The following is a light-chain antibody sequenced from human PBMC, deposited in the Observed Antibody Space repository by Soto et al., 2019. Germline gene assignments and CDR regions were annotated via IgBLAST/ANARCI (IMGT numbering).Light chain of an antibody. V-gene: IGKV3-15*01. CDR3: QQYNYWPVT. J-gene: IGKJ4*01. Sequence: ETVMTQSPATLSVSPGQGATLSCRASQRVGGDLAWYQQKLGQTPRLLIHGASTRATGIAARFSGSGSGTEFTLTISGLQSEDFATYYCQQYNYWPVTFGGGTKVDIK. CDR1: QRVGGD. CDR2: GAS.